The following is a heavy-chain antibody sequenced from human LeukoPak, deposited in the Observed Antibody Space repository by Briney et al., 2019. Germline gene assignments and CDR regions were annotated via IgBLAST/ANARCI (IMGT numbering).Heavy chain of an antibody. CDR2: IYSGGST. Sequence: GGFLRLSCAASGFTVSSNYMSWVREAPGKGLEWGSVIYSGGSTYDADSVKGRFTISRHNSKNTLYLQMNSLRAEDTAVYYCARESPNFDWYSFDYWGQGTLVTVSS. J-gene: IGHJ4*02. CDR1: GFTVSSNY. CDR3: ARESPNFDWYSFDY. D-gene: IGHD3-9*01. V-gene: IGHV3-53*04.